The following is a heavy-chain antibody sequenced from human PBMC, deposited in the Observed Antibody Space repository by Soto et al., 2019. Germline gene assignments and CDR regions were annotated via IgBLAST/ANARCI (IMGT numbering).Heavy chain of an antibody. D-gene: IGHD4-17*01. V-gene: IGHV4-59*01. CDR1: GGSISSYF. J-gene: IGHJ3*02. CDR3: VSESTVTDAFDI. Sequence: SETLSLTCTVSGGSISSYFWSWIRQPPGRGLEWIGYIYYSGSTNYNPSLKSRVTISVDTSKNQFSLKLSSVTAADTAVYYCVSESTVTDAFDIWGQGTMVTVSS. CDR2: IYYSGST.